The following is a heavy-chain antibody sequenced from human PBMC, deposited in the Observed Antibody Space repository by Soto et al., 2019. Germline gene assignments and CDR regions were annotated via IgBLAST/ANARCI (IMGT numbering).Heavy chain of an antibody. V-gene: IGHV3-33*06. CDR3: EKGGTDYGGNSDY. J-gene: IGHJ4*02. CDR1: GFTFSSYV. D-gene: IGHD4-17*01. Sequence: QVQLVESGGGVVQPGRSMRLSCAASGFTFSSYVMHWVRQAPGKGLEGVAVIWYDGSNKYYADSVKGRFTISRDNYKKPMYLQMNSLRAENTAGYYCEKGGTDYGGNSDYWGQGTLVTVSS. CDR2: IWYDGSNK.